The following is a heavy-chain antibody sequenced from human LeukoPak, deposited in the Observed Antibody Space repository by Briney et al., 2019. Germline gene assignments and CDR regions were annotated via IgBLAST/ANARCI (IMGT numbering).Heavy chain of an antibody. CDR1: GFTFRSYA. V-gene: IGHV3-23*01. Sequence: GGSLRLSCAASGFTFRSYAMNWVRQAPGKGLEWVSAISGSGDSTYYADSVRGLFTISRDIFKNTLYLQMNSLRAEDTAVYHCVKSAGKDGYRDVFDIWGQGTVVTVSS. CDR2: ISGSGDST. CDR3: VKSAGKDGYRDVFDI. D-gene: IGHD5-24*01. J-gene: IGHJ3*02.